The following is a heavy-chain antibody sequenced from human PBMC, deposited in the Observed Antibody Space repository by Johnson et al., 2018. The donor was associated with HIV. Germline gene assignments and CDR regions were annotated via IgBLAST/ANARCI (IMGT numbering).Heavy chain of an antibody. CDR2: INWNSGSR. V-gene: IGHV3-9*01. CDR1: GFTFDDYA. D-gene: IGHD3-3*01. CDR3: VRAQFLEWLFFDAFDI. J-gene: IGHJ3*02. Sequence: VQLVESGGNLVQPGRSLRLSCAASGFTFDDYAMHWVRQAPGKGPEWVSGINWNSGSRNYADSVKGRFTLSRDNAKNSLYLQMNSLRAEDTALYYCVRAQFLEWLFFDAFDIWGQGTVVTVSS.